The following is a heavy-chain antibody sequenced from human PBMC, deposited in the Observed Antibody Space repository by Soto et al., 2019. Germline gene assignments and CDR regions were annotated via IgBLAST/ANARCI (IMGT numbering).Heavy chain of an antibody. V-gene: IGHV3-30*18. CDR3: GKEVGDYVPYYYGVDV. Sequence: QVQLVESGGGVVQPGTSLRLSCAASGFTFKTHAMHWVRQAPGKGLEWMAVIAYDGNEKFYADSVKGRFTISRDNSKNAMYLQINTLGNEDTAVYYCGKEVGDYVPYYYGVDVWGQGTTVTVSS. J-gene: IGHJ6*02. D-gene: IGHD1-26*01. CDR1: GFTFKTHA. CDR2: IAYDGNEK.